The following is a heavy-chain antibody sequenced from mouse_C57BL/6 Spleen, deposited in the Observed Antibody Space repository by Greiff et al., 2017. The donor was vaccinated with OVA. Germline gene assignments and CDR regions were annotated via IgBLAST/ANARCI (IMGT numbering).Heavy chain of an antibody. D-gene: IGHD3-2*02. CDR1: GYTFTSYW. V-gene: IGHV1-69*01. J-gene: IGHJ4*01. Sequence: VKLQQPGAELVMPGASVKLSCKASGYTFTSYWMHWVKQRPGQGLEWIGEIDPSDSYTNYNQKFKGKSTLTVDKSSSTAYMQLSSLTSEDSAVYYCARSGRPYYAMDYWGQGTSVTVSS. CDR3: ARSGRPYYAMDY. CDR2: IDPSDSYT.